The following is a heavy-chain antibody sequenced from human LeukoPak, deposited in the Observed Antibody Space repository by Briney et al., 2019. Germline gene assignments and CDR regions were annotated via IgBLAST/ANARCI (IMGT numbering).Heavy chain of an antibody. Sequence: PGGSLRLSCAASGFTCSSYWMSWVRQAPGKGLEWVANIKQDGSEKYYVDSVKGRFTISRDNAKNSVYLQMNSLRAEDTAVYYCVRIRRGWSQNWDYWGQGTLVTVSS. CDR3: VRIRRGWSQNWDY. D-gene: IGHD6-19*01. V-gene: IGHV3-7*01. J-gene: IGHJ4*02. CDR2: IKQDGSEK. CDR1: GFTCSSYW.